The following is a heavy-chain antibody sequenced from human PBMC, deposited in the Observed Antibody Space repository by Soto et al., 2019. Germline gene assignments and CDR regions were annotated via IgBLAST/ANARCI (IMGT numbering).Heavy chain of an antibody. CDR2: VYYTGST. Sequence: PSETLSLTCTVSGASIRSTDYYWSWIRQAPGKGLEWIGYVYYTGSTYYNPSLMSRLTISVDTSRNQFSLRLSSVTAADTAVYYCARAIVVTIGGMDVWGQGTTVTVSS. J-gene: IGHJ6*02. V-gene: IGHV4-30-4*01. CDR3: ARAIVVTIGGMDV. D-gene: IGHD5-12*01. CDR1: GASIRSTDYY.